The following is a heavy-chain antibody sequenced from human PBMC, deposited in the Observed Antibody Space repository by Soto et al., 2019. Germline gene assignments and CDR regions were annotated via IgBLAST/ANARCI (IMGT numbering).Heavy chain of an antibody. CDR3: AHRPSYCSGGSCYSGVDY. Sequence: QITLKESGPPLVKPTQTLTLTCTFSGFSLSTSGVGVGWIRQPPGKALEWLALIYWDDDKRYSPSLKSRLTITKDTSKNQVILTMTNRDPVDTATYYCAHRPSYCSGGSCYSGVDYWGQGTLVTVSS. V-gene: IGHV2-5*02. CDR2: IYWDDDK. J-gene: IGHJ4*02. CDR1: GFSLSTSGVG. D-gene: IGHD2-15*01.